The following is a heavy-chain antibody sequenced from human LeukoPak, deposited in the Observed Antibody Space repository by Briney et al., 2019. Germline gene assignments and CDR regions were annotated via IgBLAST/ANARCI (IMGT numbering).Heavy chain of an antibody. CDR2: IYTSGST. CDR1: GGSISSSSYY. V-gene: IGHV4-61*02. CDR3: ARGRNLIGFWSGYPDY. D-gene: IGHD3-3*01. J-gene: IGHJ4*02. Sequence: PSETLSLTCTVSGGSISSSSYYWSWIRQPAGKGLEWIGRIYTSGSTNYNPSLKSRVTISVDTSKNQFSLKLSSVTAADTAVYYCARGRNLIGFWSGYPDYWGQGTLVTVSS.